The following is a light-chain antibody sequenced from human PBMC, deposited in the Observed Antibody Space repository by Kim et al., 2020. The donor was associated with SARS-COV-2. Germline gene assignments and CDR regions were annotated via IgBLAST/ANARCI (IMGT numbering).Light chain of an antibody. CDR2: TVS. J-gene: IGLJ7*01. CDR1: SSDVGAYNY. CDR3: CSGAGSHTYV. Sequence: QSALTQPRSVYGSPGQSVTISCTGTSSDVGAYNYVSWYQQHPGKAPKLMIHTVSERPSGVPDRFSGSKSGNTASLTISGLQPEDEADYYCCSGAGSHTYVFGGGTQLTVL. V-gene: IGLV2-11*01.